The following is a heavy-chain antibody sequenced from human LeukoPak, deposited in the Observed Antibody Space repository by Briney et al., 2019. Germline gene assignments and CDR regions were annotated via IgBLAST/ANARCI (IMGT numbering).Heavy chain of an antibody. CDR1: GFTFSSYA. CDR3: ARDRLRLAENHDAFDI. CDR2: ISYDGSNK. Sequence: GGSLRLSCAASGFTFSSYAMHWVRQAPGKGLEWVAVISYDGSNKYYADSVKGRFTISRDNSKNTLYLQMNSLRAEDTAVYYCARDRLRLAENHDAFDIWGQGTMVTVS. J-gene: IGHJ3*02. D-gene: IGHD1-14*01. V-gene: IGHV3-30*01.